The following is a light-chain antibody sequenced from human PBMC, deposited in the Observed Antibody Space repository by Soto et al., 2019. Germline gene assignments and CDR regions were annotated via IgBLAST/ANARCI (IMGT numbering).Light chain of an antibody. CDR2: SNN. CDR3: AAWDDSLSGVV. J-gene: IGLJ2*01. CDR1: SSNIGSNY. V-gene: IGLV1-47*02. Sequence: QSVLTQPPSESGTPGQRVTTSCSGSSSNIGSNYVYWYQQLPGTAPKLLIYSNNQRPSGVPDRFSGSKSGTSASLAISGLRSEDEADYYCAAWDDSLSGVVFGGGTKLTVL.